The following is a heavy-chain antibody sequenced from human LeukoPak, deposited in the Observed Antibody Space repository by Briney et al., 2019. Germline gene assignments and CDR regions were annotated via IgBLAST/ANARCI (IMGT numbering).Heavy chain of an antibody. CDR3: ARSKKFGYYYDRLHFDY. Sequence: ASVKVSCKASGYTFTSYYMHWVRQAPGQGLEWMGWINPNSGGTNYAQKFQGWVTMTRDTSISTAYMELSRLRSDDTAVYYCARSKKFGYYYDRLHFDYWGQGTLVTVSS. J-gene: IGHJ4*02. CDR1: GYTFTSYY. CDR2: INPNSGGT. V-gene: IGHV1-2*04. D-gene: IGHD3-22*01.